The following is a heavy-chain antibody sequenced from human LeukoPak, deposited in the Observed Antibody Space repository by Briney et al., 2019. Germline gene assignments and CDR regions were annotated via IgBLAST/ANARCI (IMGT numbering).Heavy chain of an antibody. CDR3: ARVILSGSYSTYYYYMDV. J-gene: IGHJ6*03. Sequence: QKFQGRVTITTDESTSTAYMELSSLRSEDTAVYYCARVILSGSYSTYYYYMDVWGKGTTVTVSS. V-gene: IGHV1-69*05. D-gene: IGHD1-26*01.